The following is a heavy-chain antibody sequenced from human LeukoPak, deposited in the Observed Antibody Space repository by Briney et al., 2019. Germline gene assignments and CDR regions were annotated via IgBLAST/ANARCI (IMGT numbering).Heavy chain of an antibody. D-gene: IGHD6-13*01. Sequence: PGGSLRLSCAASGFTFSSYWMHWVRHAPGKGLVWVSRINSDGSSTSYADSVKGRFTISRDNAKNTLYLQMNSLRAEDTAVYYCARDSSSGWYGELGYWGQGTLVTVSS. CDR1: GFTFSSYW. V-gene: IGHV3-74*01. CDR3: ARDSSSGWYGELGY. J-gene: IGHJ4*02. CDR2: INSDGSST.